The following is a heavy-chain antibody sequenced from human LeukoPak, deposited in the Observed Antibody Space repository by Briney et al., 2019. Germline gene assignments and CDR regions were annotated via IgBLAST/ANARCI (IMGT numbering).Heavy chain of an antibody. V-gene: IGHV4-34*01. CDR3: ASLRSSSGVDY. Sequence: SETLSLTCVVYGGSFSGYYWSWIRQPPGKGLEWIGEINRSGSTNYNPSLKSRVTISVDTSKNQFSLKLSSVTAADTAVYYCASLRSSSGVDYWGQGTLVTVSS. D-gene: IGHD6-6*01. J-gene: IGHJ4*02. CDR2: INRSGST. CDR1: GGSFSGYY.